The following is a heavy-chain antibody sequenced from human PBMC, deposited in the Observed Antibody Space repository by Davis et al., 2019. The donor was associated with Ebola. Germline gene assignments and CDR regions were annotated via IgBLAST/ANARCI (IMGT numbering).Heavy chain of an antibody. Sequence: PGGSLRPSCVASGFTFSGYAMHWVRQAPGKGLEWVAVISYDGSNKYYADSVKGRFTISRDNSQNTLSLQMNSLRAEDTAVYYCAEIYWVRYGMDVWGQGTTVTVSS. V-gene: IGHV3-30*04. J-gene: IGHJ6*02. CDR3: AEIYWVRYGMDV. CDR1: GFTFSGYA. CDR2: ISYDGSNK. D-gene: IGHD2-8*02.